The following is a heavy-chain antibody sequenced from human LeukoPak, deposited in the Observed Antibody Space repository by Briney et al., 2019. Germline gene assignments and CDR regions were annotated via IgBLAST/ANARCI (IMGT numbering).Heavy chain of an antibody. D-gene: IGHD1-14*01. CDR2: ISPSGST. CDR3: AGDHYLALKD. CDR1: GWSFSDKY. V-gene: IGHV4-34*01. Sequence: PSETLSLTCAVYGWSFSDKYWSWIRQSPGKGLEWIGEISPSGSTNYNASLKSRVTISVDTSNNQFSLKLSSVTAADTAVYYCAGDHYLALKDWGHGILVTVSS. J-gene: IGHJ4*01.